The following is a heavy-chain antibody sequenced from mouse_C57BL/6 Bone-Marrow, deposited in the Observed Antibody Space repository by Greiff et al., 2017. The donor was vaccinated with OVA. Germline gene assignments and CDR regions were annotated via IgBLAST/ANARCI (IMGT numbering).Heavy chain of an antibody. J-gene: IGHJ2*01. V-gene: IGHV14-4*01. Sequence: VQLKESGAELVRPGASVKLSCTASGFTIKDDYMHWVKQRPEQGLEWIGWIDPENGDTEYASKFQGKATITADTSSNTAYLQLSSLTSEDTAVYYCTTYCHFDYWGQGTTLTVSS. CDR2: IDPENGDT. CDR3: TTYCHFDY. CDR1: GFTIKDDY.